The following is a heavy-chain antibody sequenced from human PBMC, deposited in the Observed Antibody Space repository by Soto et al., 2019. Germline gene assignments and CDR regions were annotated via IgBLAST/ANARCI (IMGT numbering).Heavy chain of an antibody. CDR3: ARDMTGANMN. Sequence: PSEPLSLTCTVSGGSVRSGGYYWSWIRQPPGNGLEWIGYIYYSGSTNYNPALKRRVTMSVDTSKNQFSLKLSSVTAADTAVYYCARDMTGANMNWGQGTLVTVSS. CDR1: GGSVRSGGYY. CDR2: IYYSGST. D-gene: IGHD1-26*01. J-gene: IGHJ4*02. V-gene: IGHV4-61*08.